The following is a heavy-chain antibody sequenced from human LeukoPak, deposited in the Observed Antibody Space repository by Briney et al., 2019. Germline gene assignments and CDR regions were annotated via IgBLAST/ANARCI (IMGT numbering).Heavy chain of an antibody. V-gene: IGHV4-31*03. D-gene: IGHD2-2*01. CDR2: IYYTGNA. CDR3: AREKACSTTSCYAFDI. J-gene: IGHJ3*02. CDR1: GDSISSGGFL. Sequence: SETLSLTCTVSGDSISSGGFLWHWIRQLPGMDLEWIGNIYYTGNAGYNPSLKSRVTISGDTSMNQFSLKLTSVTAADTAVYYCAREKACSTTSCYAFDIWGQGTLVTVSS.